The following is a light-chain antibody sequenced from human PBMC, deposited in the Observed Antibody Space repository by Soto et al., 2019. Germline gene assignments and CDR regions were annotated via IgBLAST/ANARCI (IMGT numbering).Light chain of an antibody. CDR2: KAS. J-gene: IGKJ1*01. Sequence: DIQMTQSPSILSASVGDRVTITCRASQSIRSWLAWYQQKPGKAPKLLIYKASTLKSGVPSRFSGSGSGTEFTLTISSLQPDDFATYYCQQYDTFWTFGQGTKVDIK. CDR1: QSIRSW. V-gene: IGKV1-5*03. CDR3: QQYDTFWT.